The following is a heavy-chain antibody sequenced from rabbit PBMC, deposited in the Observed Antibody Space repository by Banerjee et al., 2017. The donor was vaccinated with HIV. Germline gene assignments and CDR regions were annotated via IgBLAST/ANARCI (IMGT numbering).Heavy chain of an antibody. J-gene: IGHJ4*01. CDR1: GFDLSSYYV. V-gene: IGHV1S45*01. CDR2: IYAGSGSA. Sequence: QEQLEESGGDLVKPEGSLKLSCTASGFDLSSYYVMCWVRQAPGKGLEWIGCIYAGSGSAYYASWAKGRFTVSKTSSTTVTLQMTSLTAADTATYFCARNGGGPGYGTFDLWGQGTLVTVS. CDR3: ARNGGGPGYGTFDL. D-gene: IGHD7-1*01.